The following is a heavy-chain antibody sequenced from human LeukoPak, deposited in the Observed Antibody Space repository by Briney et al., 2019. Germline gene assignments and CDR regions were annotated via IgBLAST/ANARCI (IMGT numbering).Heavy chain of an antibody. Sequence: PGGSLRLSCAASGFTFSRYWMSWIRPAPEKGVEWGANIKQDGSEKYYVDSVKGLFSNPKENAKNSQYLQMNSLKAADTAGYYCARLLVYDSGGEAFDHWGQGTLVTVSS. CDR3: ARLLVYDSGGEAFDH. J-gene: IGHJ4*02. CDR1: GFTFSRYW. V-gene: IGHV3-7*01. CDR2: IKQDGSEK. D-gene: IGHD2-8*01.